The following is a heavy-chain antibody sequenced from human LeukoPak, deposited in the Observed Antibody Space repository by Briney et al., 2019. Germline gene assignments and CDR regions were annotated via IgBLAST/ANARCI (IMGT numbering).Heavy chain of an antibody. D-gene: IGHD3-3*01. V-gene: IGHV1-69*05. CDR2: IIPIFGTA. CDR3: ARVARLRFLEWPDYYYYMDV. J-gene: IGHJ6*03. Sequence: GASVKVSCKASGGTFSSYAISWVRQAPGQGLEWMGGIIPIFGTANYAQKFQGRVTITRNTSISTAYMELSSLRSEDTAVYYCARVARLRFLEWPDYYYYMDVWGKGTTVTVSS. CDR1: GGTFSSYA.